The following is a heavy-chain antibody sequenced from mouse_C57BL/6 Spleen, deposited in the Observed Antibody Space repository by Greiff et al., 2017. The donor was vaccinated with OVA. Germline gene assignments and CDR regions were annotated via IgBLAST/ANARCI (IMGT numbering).Heavy chain of an antibody. CDR1: GFTFSDYG. CDR3: ARGNPYYAMDY. D-gene: IGHD2-1*01. V-gene: IGHV5-17*01. Sequence: DVMLVESGGGLVKPGGSLKLSCAASGFTFSDYGMHWVRQAPEKGLEWVAYISSGSSTIYYADTVKGRFTISRDNAKNTLFLQMTSLRSEDTAMYYCARGNPYYAMDYWGQGTSVTVSS. CDR2: ISSGSSTI. J-gene: IGHJ4*01.